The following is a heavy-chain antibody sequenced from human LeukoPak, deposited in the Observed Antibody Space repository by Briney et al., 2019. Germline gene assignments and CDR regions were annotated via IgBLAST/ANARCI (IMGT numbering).Heavy chain of an antibody. J-gene: IGHJ4*02. Sequence: ASVKVSCKASGCTFTSYGISWVRQAPGQGLEWMGWISAYNGNTNYAQKLQGRVTMTTDTSTSTAYMELRSLRSDDTAVYYCDLHDILTGYYAYFDYWGQGTLVTVSS. CDR1: GCTFTSYG. CDR3: DLHDILTGYYAYFDY. D-gene: IGHD3-9*01. CDR2: ISAYNGNT. V-gene: IGHV1-18*01.